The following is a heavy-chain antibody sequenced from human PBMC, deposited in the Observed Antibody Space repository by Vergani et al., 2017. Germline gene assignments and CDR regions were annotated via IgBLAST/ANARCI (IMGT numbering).Heavy chain of an antibody. D-gene: IGHD3-10*01. CDR1: GFTFSNAW. CDR2: IKSKTDGGTT. J-gene: IGHJ4*02. V-gene: IGHV3-15*01. CDR3: TTVHGSGSPGDY. Sequence: EVQLVESGGGLVKPGGSLRLSCAASGFTFSNAWMSWVRQAPGKGLEWVGRIKSKTDGGTTDYAAPVKGRFTISREDSKNTLYLQINSLKTEDTAVYYCTTVHGSGSPGDYWGQGTLVTVSS.